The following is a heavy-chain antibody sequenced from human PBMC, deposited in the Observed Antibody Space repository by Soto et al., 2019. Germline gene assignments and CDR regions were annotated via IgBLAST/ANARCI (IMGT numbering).Heavy chain of an antibody. CDR1: GGTFSSYA. Sequence: SVKFSCNASGGTFSSYAISWVRQAPGQGLVRMGGIIPIFGTANFAQKFQGRVTITADDSTSTAYMEVSSLRSEDTAVYYCASEWGGSGWFGELLTPYGRNVWGQGTTVTVSS. J-gene: IGHJ6*02. V-gene: IGHV1-69*13. CDR2: IIPIFGTA. CDR3: ASEWGGSGWFGELLTPYGRNV. D-gene: IGHD3-10*01.